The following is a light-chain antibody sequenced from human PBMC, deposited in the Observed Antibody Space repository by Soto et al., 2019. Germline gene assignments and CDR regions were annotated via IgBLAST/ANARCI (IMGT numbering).Light chain of an antibody. CDR3: ATWDDTLNVWM. J-gene: IGLJ3*02. CDR1: SSNIGSNT. V-gene: IGLV1-44*01. Sequence: QSVLTPTPSASGTPGQRVTISCSGSSSNIGSNTVNWYQQLPSTAPKLLIYYNNQRPSGVPDRFSGSKSGTSASLAISGVQSEDEADYYCATWDDTLNVWMFGGGTKVTVL. CDR2: YNN.